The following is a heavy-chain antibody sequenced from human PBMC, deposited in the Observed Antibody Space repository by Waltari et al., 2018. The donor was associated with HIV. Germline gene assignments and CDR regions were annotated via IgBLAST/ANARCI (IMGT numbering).Heavy chain of an antibody. CDR2: IYSSGST. CDR3: ARDLDFWDGYPNWFDP. CDR1: GGSIDSYY. D-gene: IGHD3-3*01. Sequence: VQLLESGPGLVKPSETLSLTCSVSGGSIDSYYWSWIRQSAGRGLEWIGRIYSSGSTNYNPSLKSRVTMSIDTYKKTLSLQLTSVTAADTAIYYCARDLDFWDGYPNWFDPWGQGILVTVSS. J-gene: IGHJ5*02. V-gene: IGHV4-4*07.